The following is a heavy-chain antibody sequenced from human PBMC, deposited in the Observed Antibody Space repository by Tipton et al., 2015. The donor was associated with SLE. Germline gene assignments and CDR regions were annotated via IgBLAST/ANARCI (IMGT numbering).Heavy chain of an antibody. V-gene: IGHV1-18*01. CDR3: ARDYYDSSGYFLKYFQY. D-gene: IGHD3-22*01. Sequence: QSGPEVKKPGASVRVSCQASGHTFTDNGFSWVRQAPGQGLEWMGWVSAYNGNTDYAQKFHGRVTMTTDSSTNTAYMELRSLRSDDTAVYYCARDYYDSSGYFLKYFQYWGQGSLVTVSS. CDR1: GHTFTDNG. J-gene: IGHJ1*01. CDR2: VSAYNGNT.